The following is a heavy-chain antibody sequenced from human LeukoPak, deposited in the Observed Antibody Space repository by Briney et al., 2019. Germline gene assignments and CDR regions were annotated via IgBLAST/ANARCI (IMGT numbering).Heavy chain of an antibody. J-gene: IGHJ3*02. CDR3: ARPSGSYYEPHAFDM. D-gene: IGHD1-26*01. Sequence: GESLRISCKGSGYSFTSYWIGWVRQMPGKGLKWMAIIYPGDSDTRYSPSFQGQVTISADKSITTAYLQWSSLEASDTAMYYCARPSGSYYEPHAFDMWGQGTMVTVSS. CDR2: IYPGDSDT. V-gene: IGHV5-51*01. CDR1: GYSFTSYW.